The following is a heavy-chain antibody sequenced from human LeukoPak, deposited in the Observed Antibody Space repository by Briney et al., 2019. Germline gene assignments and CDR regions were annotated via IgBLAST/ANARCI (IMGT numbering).Heavy chain of an antibody. Sequence: GGSLRLSCAASGFTFSSYWMSWVRQAPGKGLEWVANIKQDGSEKYYVDSVKGRFTISRDNAKNSLYLQMNSLRAEDTAVYYCARIRAPGGVAAFFDYWGQGTLVTVSS. J-gene: IGHJ4*02. CDR1: GFTFSSYW. CDR2: IKQDGSEK. V-gene: IGHV3-7*01. CDR3: ARIRAPGGVAAFFDY. D-gene: IGHD2-15*01.